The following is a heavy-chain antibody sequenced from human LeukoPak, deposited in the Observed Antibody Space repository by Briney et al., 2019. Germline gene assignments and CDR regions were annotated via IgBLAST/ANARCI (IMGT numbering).Heavy chain of an antibody. CDR3: AKHPPPQWLVDY. V-gene: IGHV3-23*01. J-gene: IGHJ4*02. CDR2: ISGSGGST. D-gene: IGHD6-19*01. Sequence: PGGSLRLSCAASGFTVSSNYMSWVRQAPGKGLEWVSAISGSGGSTYYADSVKGRFTISRDNSKNTLYLQMNSLRAEDTAVYYCAKHPPPQWLVDYWGQGTLVTVSS. CDR1: GFTVSSNY.